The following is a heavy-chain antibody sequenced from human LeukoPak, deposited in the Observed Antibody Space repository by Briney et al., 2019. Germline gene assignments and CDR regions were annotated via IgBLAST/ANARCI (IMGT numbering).Heavy chain of an antibody. CDR1: GGSISPYY. D-gene: IGHD3-10*01. V-gene: IGHV4-59*12. J-gene: IGHJ6*03. CDR3: ARDLTGNYCGSGSSYRGYYYYYMDV. Sequence: SETLSLTCTVSGGSISPYYWSWIRQPPGKGLEWIGYIYYSGSTNYNPSLKSRVTISVGTSKNQFSLKLSSVTAADTAVYYCARDLTGNYCGSGSSYRGYYYYYMDVWGKGTTVTISS. CDR2: IYYSGST.